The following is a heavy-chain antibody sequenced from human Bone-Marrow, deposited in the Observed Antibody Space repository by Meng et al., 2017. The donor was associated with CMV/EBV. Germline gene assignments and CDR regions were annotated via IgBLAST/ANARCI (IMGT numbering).Heavy chain of an antibody. CDR1: GFFFGSFW. CDR3: ARSYGLDV. CDR2: IKYEGSEK. V-gene: IGHV3-7*01. J-gene: IGHJ6*01. Sequence: GGSLRPSCQASGFFFGSFWMTWVRQAPGKGLEWVANIKYEGSEKSYAESLKGGFTISRDNAKNSLYLQVSSLRVEDTAVYYCARSYGLDVWGQGTTVTVSS. D-gene: IGHD3-10*01.